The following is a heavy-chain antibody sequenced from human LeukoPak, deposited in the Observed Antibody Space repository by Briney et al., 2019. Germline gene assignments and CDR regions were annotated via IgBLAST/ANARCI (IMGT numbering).Heavy chain of an antibody. CDR1: GFTFSDYY. CDR3: ARERGRMYYDILTGYSLFDY. J-gene: IGHJ4*02. D-gene: IGHD3-9*01. V-gene: IGHV3-11*04. Sequence: PGGSLRLSCAASGFTFSDYYMSWIRQAPGKGLEWVSYISSSGSTIYYADSVKGRFTISRDNAKNSLYLQMNSLRAEDTAVYYCARERGRMYYDILTGYSLFDYWGQGTLVTVSS. CDR2: ISSSGSTI.